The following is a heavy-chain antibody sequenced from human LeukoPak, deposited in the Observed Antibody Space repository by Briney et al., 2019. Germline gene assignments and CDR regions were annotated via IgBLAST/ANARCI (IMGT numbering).Heavy chain of an antibody. V-gene: IGHV3-11*03. J-gene: IGHJ5*02. CDR1: GFTFSDYY. Sequence: GGSLRLSCAASGFTFSDYYMTWIRQAPGRGLEWISYINGSSSDTKYADSVKGRFTISRDNAKNSLYLLMNSLRAEGTAVYYCARRGTTYCTVDSCHPNWFDPWGQGTLVTVSS. CDR3: ARRGTTYCTVDSCHPNWFDP. CDR2: INGSSSDT. D-gene: IGHD2-15*01.